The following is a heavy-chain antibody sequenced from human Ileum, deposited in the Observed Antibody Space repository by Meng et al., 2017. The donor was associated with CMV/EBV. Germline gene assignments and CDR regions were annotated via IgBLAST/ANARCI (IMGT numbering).Heavy chain of an antibody. Sequence: SETLSLTCAVYGGSFSGYYWRWIRQPPGEGLEWIGEIYHSGSTNYNPSLKSRVTISVDTSKNQSSLKLSAVTAADTAVYYCARGLGGSYYGALDYWGQGTLVTVSS. CDR3: ARGLGGSYYGALDY. D-gene: IGHD1-26*01. CDR2: IYHSGST. V-gene: IGHV4-34*01. CDR1: GGSFSGYY. J-gene: IGHJ4*02.